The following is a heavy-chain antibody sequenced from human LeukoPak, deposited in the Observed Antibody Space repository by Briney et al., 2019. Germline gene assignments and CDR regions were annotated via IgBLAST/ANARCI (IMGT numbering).Heavy chain of an antibody. Sequence: LPLTCSVSGYSISSGYYWGWVRQAPGKGLEWVSYISSSGSTIYYADSVKGRFTISRDNAKNSLYLQMNSLRAEDTAVYYCAELGITMIGGVWGKGTTVTISS. D-gene: IGHD3-10*02. CDR1: GYSISSGYY. J-gene: IGHJ6*04. CDR3: AELGITMIGGV. CDR2: ISSSGSTI. V-gene: IGHV3-11*04.